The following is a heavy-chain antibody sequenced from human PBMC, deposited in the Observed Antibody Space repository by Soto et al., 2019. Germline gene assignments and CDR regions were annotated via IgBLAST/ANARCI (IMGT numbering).Heavy chain of an antibody. CDR2: ISYDGSNK. CDR1: GFTFSSYG. D-gene: IGHD6-13*01. J-gene: IGHJ4*02. CDR3: AEECSRAAAGTCFDY. V-gene: IGHV3-30*18. Sequence: QVQLVESGGGVVQPGRSLRLSCAASGFTFSSYGMHWVRQAPGKGLEWVAVISYDGSNKYYADSVKGRFTISRDNSKNRPHLQMNSLRAEDTAVYYCAEECSRAAAGTCFDYWGQGTLGSVSS.